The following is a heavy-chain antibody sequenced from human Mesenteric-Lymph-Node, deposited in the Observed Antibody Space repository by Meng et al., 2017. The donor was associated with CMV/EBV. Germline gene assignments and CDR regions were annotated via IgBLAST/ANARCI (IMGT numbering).Heavy chain of an antibody. D-gene: IGHD6-19*01. J-gene: IGHJ6*01. CDR3: AKDPGYSSSYYYYYILDV. Sequence: GGSLRLSGEASGLDFSEFGMHWVRQAPGKGLEWVAFILYDGSNKYYADSVKGRFTLSRDNSKNTLDLQMNSLRAEDTALYYCAKDPGYSSSYYYYYILDVWGQGTTVT. CDR2: ILYDGSNK. CDR1: GLDFSEFG. V-gene: IGHV3-30*02.